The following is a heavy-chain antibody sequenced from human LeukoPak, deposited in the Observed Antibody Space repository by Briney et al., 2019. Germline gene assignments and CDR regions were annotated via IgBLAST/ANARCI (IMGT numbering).Heavy chain of an antibody. V-gene: IGHV4-61*02. CDR1: GGSISSGSYY. J-gene: IGHJ4*02. CDR3: ARGGAKYYYDSSGYYYAED. D-gene: IGHD3-22*01. CDR2: IYTSGST. Sequence: SETLSLTCTVSGGSISSGSYYWSWIRQPAGKGLEWIGRIYTSGSTNYNPSLKSRVTISVDTSKNQFSLKLSSVTAADTAVYYCARGGAKYYYDSSGYYYAEDWGQGTLVTVSS.